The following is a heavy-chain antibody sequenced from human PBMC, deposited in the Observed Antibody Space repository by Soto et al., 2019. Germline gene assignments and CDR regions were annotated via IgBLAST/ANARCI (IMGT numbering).Heavy chain of an antibody. V-gene: IGHV1-2*04. D-gene: IGHD2-2*01. CDR1: GYTFTGYY. J-gene: IGHJ4*02. Sequence: QVQLVQSGAEVKKPGASVKVSCKASGYTFTGYYIHWVRQAPGQGLEWMGWINPNSGGTNYAQKFQGWVTMTRDTSISTAYMELSRLRSDDTAVYYCARESYCSSTSCYAFDYWGQGTLVTVSS. CDR3: ARESYCSSTSCYAFDY. CDR2: INPNSGGT.